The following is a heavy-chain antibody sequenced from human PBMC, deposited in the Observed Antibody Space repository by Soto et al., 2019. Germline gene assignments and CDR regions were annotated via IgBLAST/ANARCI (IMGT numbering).Heavy chain of an antibody. CDR1: GGSISSGGYY. D-gene: IGHD3-3*01. V-gene: IGHV4-31*03. Sequence: QVQLQESGPGLVKPSQTLSLTCTVSGGSISSGGYYWSWIRQHPGKGLEWIGYIYYSGSTYYNPSLKSRVTISVDTSKNQFSLKLSSVTAADTAVYYCARVMDYDFWSGYYRRGTAFDIWGQGTMVTVSS. CDR2: IYYSGST. J-gene: IGHJ3*02. CDR3: ARVMDYDFWSGYYRRGTAFDI.